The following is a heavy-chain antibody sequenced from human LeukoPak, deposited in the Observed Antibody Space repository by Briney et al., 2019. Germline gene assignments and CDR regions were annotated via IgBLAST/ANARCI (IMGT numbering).Heavy chain of an antibody. Sequence: SETLSLTCTVSGGSISSSSYYWGWIRQPPGKGLEWIGSIYYSGSTYHNPSLKSRVTISVDTSKNQFSLKLSSVTAADTAVYYCAREYGMATIRTPKPFEFDYWGQGTLVTVSS. J-gene: IGHJ4*02. CDR3: AREYGMATIRTPKPFEFDY. CDR2: IYYSGST. V-gene: IGHV4-39*07. CDR1: GGSISSSSYY. D-gene: IGHD5-24*01.